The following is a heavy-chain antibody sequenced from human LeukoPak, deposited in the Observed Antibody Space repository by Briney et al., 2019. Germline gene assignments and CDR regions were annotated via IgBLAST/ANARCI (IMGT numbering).Heavy chain of an antibody. D-gene: IGHD6-13*01. V-gene: IGHV3-23*01. J-gene: IGHJ4*02. CDR2: ISGSGGST. Sequence: SGGSLRLSCAASGFTFSSYAMSWVRQAPGKGLEWVSAISGSGGSTYYADSVKGRSTISRDNSKNTLYLQMNSLRAEDTAVYYCATYSSSWYCFDYWGQGTLVTVSS. CDR3: ATYSSSWYCFDY. CDR1: GFTFSSYA.